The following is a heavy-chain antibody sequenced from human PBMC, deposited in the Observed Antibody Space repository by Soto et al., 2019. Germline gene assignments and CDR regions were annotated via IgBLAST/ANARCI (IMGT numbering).Heavy chain of an antibody. CDR3: ARVGVYGDYLDY. D-gene: IGHD4-17*01. V-gene: IGHV4-59*08. CDR2: IYYSEST. J-gene: IGHJ4*02. CDR1: GGSITSYY. Sequence: SETLSLTCTVSGGSITSYYWSWIRQPPGKGLEWIGYIYYSESTNNSPSLKSRVTISVDTSKNQFSLKLSSVTAADTPVYYCARVGVYGDYLDYWGQGTPVTVSS.